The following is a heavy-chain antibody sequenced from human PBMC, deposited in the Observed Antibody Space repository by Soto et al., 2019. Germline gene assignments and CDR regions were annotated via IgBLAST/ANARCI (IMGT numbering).Heavy chain of an antibody. CDR1: GGTFSSYA. CDR3: ARTPSADLNYYYYGMDV. CDR2: IIPIFGTA. J-gene: IGHJ6*02. V-gene: IGHV1-69*12. Sequence: QVQLVQSGAEVKKPGSSVKVSCKASGGTFSSYAISWVRQAPGQGLEWMGGIIPIFGTANYAQKFQGRVTITADESTSTAYMELSSLRSEDTAVYYCARTPSADLNYYYYGMDVWGQGTTVTVSS. D-gene: IGHD2-15*01.